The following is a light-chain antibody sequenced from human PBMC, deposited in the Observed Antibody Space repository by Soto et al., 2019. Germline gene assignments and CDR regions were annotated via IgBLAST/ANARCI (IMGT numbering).Light chain of an antibody. CDR3: LHYNVYPLT. CDR2: KAS. V-gene: IGKV1-5*03. CDR1: QNINRW. J-gene: IGKJ4*01. Sequence: DIQMTQSPSTLSASVVDTVTITCRASQNINRWLAWYQQRPGKAPNLLIHKASSLEGGVPSRFSGSASGTEFTLTISSLQPDDFAAYCCLHYNVYPLTFGGGIQVEI.